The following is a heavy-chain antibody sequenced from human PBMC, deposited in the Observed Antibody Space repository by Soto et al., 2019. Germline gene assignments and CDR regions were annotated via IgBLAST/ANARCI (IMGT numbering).Heavy chain of an antibody. J-gene: IGHJ6*02. CDR2: IYYSGST. CDR3: DRANQLLSMDV. Sequence: TSETLSLTCTVSGGSSSSYYWSWIRQPPGKGLEWIGYIYYSGSTYYNPSLKSRVTISVDTSKNQFSLKLSSVTAADTAVYYCDRANQLLSMDVWGQGTTVTVSS. V-gene: IGHV4-59*12. CDR1: GGSSSSYY. D-gene: IGHD2-2*01.